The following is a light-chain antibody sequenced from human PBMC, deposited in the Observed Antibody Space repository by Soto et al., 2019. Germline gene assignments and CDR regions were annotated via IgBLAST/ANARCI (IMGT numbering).Light chain of an antibody. CDR1: QTFNNY. Sequence: VLTQSPATLYLSPGERATPSCRASQTFNNYLAWYQQKPGQAPRLIIYHTSNRATGIPPRFSGSGSGTDFTLTISSLEPKDFAVYYCQQHTNWPPITFSQGTRLEIK. V-gene: IGKV3-11*01. CDR3: QQHTNWPPIT. CDR2: HTS. J-gene: IGKJ5*01.